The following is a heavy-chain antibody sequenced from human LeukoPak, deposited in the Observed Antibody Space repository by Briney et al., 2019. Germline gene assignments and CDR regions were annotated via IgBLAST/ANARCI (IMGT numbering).Heavy chain of an antibody. J-gene: IGHJ4*02. CDR3: ARGHPYYDSSGYSLDY. CDR2: ISAYNGDT. D-gene: IGHD3-22*01. V-gene: IGHV1-18*01. Sequence: ASVQVSCKTSGYIFAHNGISWVRQAPGQGPEWMGWISAYNGDTNYAQNFQGRVTMTRDTSTSTVYMELRSLRSDDTAVYYCARGHPYYDSSGYSLDYWGQGTLVTVSS. CDR1: GYIFAHNG.